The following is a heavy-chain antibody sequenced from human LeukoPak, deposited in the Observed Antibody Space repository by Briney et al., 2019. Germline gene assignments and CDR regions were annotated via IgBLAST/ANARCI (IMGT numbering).Heavy chain of an antibody. CDR1: GYTFTSYG. CDR2: ISAYNGNT. D-gene: IGHD2-15*01. Sequence: ASVRVSCKASGYTFTSYGISWVRQAPGQGLEWMGWISAYNGNTNYAQKLQGRVTMTTDTSTSTAYMELRSLRSDDTAVYYCARAGGYCGRISCPYYFDYWGQGSLVAVSS. J-gene: IGHJ4*02. CDR3: ARAGGYCGRISCPYYFDY. V-gene: IGHV1-18*01.